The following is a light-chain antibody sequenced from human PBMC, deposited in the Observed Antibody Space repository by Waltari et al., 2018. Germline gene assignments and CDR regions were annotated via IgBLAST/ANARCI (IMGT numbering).Light chain of an antibody. J-gene: IGKJ1*01. Sequence: DIVMTQSPDSLAVSLGERATFNCKSSQSVLYSSNNKNYLAWYQQKPGQPPKVIIYWASTRESGVPDLFSGSGSGTDFTLTISSLQAEDVAVYYCQQYYSTPWTFGQGTKVEIK. V-gene: IGKV4-1*01. CDR3: QQYYSTPWT. CDR2: WAS. CDR1: QSVLYSSNNKNY.